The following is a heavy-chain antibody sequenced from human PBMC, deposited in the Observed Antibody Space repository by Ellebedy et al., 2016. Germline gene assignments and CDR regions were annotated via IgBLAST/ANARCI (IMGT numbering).Heavy chain of an antibody. CDR2: ISVYNGNT. J-gene: IGHJ6*02. CDR1: GYTFTSYG. D-gene: IGHD2-15*01. V-gene: IGHV1-18*01. Sequence: ASVKVSCKASGYTFTSYGISWVRQAPGQGLEWMGWISVYNGNTNHAQKLQGRVTMTTDTSTSTAYMELGSLRSDDTAVYYCARDGGYCSGGSCRDVDYYGMDVWGQGTTVTVSS. CDR3: ARDGGYCSGGSCRDVDYYGMDV.